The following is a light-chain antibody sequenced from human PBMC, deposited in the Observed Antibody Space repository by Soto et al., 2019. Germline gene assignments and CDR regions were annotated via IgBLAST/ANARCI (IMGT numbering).Light chain of an antibody. CDR3: SSYAGSNIHYA. V-gene: IGLV2-8*01. J-gene: IGLJ1*01. CDR1: SSDVGGYNY. Sequence: QSALTQPPSASGSPGQSVTISCTGTSSDVGGYNYVSWYQQHPGKAPKLMIFEVTKRPSGVPDRFSGSKSGNTASLTVSGLQAEDEADYYCSSYAGSNIHYAFXTGTKVTVL. CDR2: EVT.